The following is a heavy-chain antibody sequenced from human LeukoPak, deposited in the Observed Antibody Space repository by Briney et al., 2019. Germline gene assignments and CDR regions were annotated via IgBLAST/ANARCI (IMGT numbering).Heavy chain of an antibody. CDR2: FYHGGST. CDR3: ARAPNYRGYMDV. J-gene: IGHJ6*03. D-gene: IGHD4-11*01. CDR1: GYSISTGYY. V-gene: IGHV4-38-2*02. Sequence: PSETLSLTCTVSGYSISTGYYWDWIRQPPGKGLEWIGTFYHGGSTYYNPSLKSRVTISVDTSKNQFSLNLTSVTAADTAVYYCARAPNYRGYMDVWGKGTTVTVSS.